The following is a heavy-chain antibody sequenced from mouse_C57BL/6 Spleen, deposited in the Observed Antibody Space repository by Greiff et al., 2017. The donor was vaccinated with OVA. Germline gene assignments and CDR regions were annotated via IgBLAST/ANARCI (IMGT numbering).Heavy chain of an antibody. CDR2: IYPGSGST. V-gene: IGHV1-55*01. J-gene: IGHJ1*03. CDR1: GYTFTSYW. CDR3: ASEGIYYGSSYWYFDV. Sequence: VQLQQSGAELVKPGASVKMSCKASGYTFTSYWITWVKQRPGQGLEWIGDIYPGSGSTNYNEKFKSKATLTVDTSSSTAYMQLSSLTSEDSAVYYCASEGIYYGSSYWYFDVWGTGTTVTVSS. D-gene: IGHD1-1*01.